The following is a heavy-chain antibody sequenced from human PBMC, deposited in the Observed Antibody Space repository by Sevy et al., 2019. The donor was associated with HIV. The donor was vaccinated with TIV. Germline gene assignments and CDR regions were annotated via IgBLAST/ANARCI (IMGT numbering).Heavy chain of an antibody. D-gene: IGHD3-22*01. V-gene: IGHV3-49*03. J-gene: IGHJ4*02. CDR1: GFTFGDYA. CDR2: IRSKDYGGAT. CDR3: TGGYYYDGSGYSDY. Sequence: GGSLRLSCTGSGFTFGDYAMSWFRQAPGMGLEWVGFIRSKDYGGATEYAASVKGRFTISRDDSKSIADLQMNSLKTEDTVVYYCTGGYYYDGSGYSDYWGQGTLVTVSS.